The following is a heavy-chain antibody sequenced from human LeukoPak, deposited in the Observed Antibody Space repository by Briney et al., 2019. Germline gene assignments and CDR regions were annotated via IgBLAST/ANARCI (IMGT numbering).Heavy chain of an antibody. V-gene: IGHV3-30*19. CDR2: ISYDGSNK. D-gene: IGHD3-9*01. CDR1: GFTFSSYG. Sequence: GGSLRLSCAASGFTFSSYGMHWVRQAPGKGLEWVAVISYDGSNKYYADSVKGRFTISRDNSKNTLYLQMNSLRAEDTAVYYCARGYYDILTPWSYWGQGTLVTVSS. CDR3: ARGYYDILTPWSY. J-gene: IGHJ4*02.